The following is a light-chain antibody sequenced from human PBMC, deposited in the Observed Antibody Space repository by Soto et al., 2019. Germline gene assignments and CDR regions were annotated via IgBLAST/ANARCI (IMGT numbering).Light chain of an antibody. Sequence: DIQMTQSPSSLSASVGDRVTISCQASQDIRNYLNWYQQKPGKAPRLLIFDASNLKTGVPSRFSGSGYGTDFTFSISSLQPEDTATYYCQQYDNLPLTFGGGTKVDIK. CDR2: DAS. CDR3: QQYDNLPLT. J-gene: IGKJ4*01. CDR1: QDIRNY. V-gene: IGKV1-33*01.